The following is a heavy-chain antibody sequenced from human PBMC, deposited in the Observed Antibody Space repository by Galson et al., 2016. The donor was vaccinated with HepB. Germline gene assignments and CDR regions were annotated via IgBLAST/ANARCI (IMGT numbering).Heavy chain of an antibody. D-gene: IGHD3-16*01. CDR3: ARGGNRNPTGWFDS. CDR1: GYRFTNYY. J-gene: IGHJ5*01. V-gene: IGHV1-46*01. CDR2: FNPSVNST. Sequence: SVKVSCKASGYRFTNYYINWVRQAPGQGPEWMGIFNPSVNSTSYAQKFRGRVTMTRDTSTTAINMELTSLRSDDTAVYYCARGGNRNPTGWFDSWGQGTLVTVPS.